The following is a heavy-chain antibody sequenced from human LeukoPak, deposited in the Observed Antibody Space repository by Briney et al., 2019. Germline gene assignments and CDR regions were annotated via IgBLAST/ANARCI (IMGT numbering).Heavy chain of an antibody. J-gene: IGHJ2*01. CDR1: GFTFSSYA. Sequence: GGSLRLSCAASGFTFSSYAMSWVRQAPGKGLEWVSAISGSGGSTYYADSVKGRFTISRDNSKNTLYLQMNSLRAEDTAVYYCARSSSSWYTDWYFDLWGRGTLVTVSS. CDR3: ARSSSSWYTDWYFDL. CDR2: ISGSGGST. V-gene: IGHV3-23*01. D-gene: IGHD6-13*01.